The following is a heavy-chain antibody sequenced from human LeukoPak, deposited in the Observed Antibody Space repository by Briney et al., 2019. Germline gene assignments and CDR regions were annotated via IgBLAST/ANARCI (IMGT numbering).Heavy chain of an antibody. V-gene: IGHV3-23*01. Sequence: GGSLRLSCAASGFTFSSYAMSWVRQAPGKGLEWVSAISGSGGSTYYADSVKGRFTISRDNSKNTLYLQMNSLRAEDTAVYYCAKDLYYDILTGYYLGGFDYWGQGTLVTVSS. CDR3: AKDLYYDILTGYYLGGFDY. CDR2: ISGSGGST. J-gene: IGHJ4*02. D-gene: IGHD3-9*01. CDR1: GFTFSSYA.